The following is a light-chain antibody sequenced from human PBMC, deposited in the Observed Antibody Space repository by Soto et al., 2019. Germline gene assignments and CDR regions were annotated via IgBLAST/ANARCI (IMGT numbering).Light chain of an antibody. J-gene: IGLJ2*01. CDR3: SSYTSSSPLVV. CDR2: DVN. V-gene: IGLV2-14*01. Sequence: QSALTQPASVSESPGQSITIPCTGSRSDVGGYNYVSWYQQHPGKAPKLLIYDVNNRPSGVSTRFSGSKSGNTASLTISGVQPEDEANYYCSSYTSSSPLVVFGGGTKLTIL. CDR1: RSDVGGYNY.